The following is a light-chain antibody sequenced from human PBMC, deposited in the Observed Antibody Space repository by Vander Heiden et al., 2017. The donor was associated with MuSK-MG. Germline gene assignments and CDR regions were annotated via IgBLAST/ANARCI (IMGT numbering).Light chain of an antibody. Sequence: DIQMTQSPSSLSASVGDRVTITCRASQSISSYLNWYQQKPGRAPKLLIYTASSLQSGVPSRFSGSGSGTDFTLTISMLQPEDFATYYCQQSDSALFTFGHGTNVDIK. CDR1: QSISSY. J-gene: IGKJ3*01. CDR2: TAS. V-gene: IGKV1-39*01. CDR3: QQSDSALFT.